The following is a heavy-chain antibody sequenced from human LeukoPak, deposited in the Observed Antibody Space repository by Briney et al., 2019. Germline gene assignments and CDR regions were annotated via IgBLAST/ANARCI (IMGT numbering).Heavy chain of an antibody. V-gene: IGHV3-53*01. CDR1: GFIVSGHY. D-gene: IGHD1-26*01. Sequence: PGGSLRLSCAASGFIVSGHYMSWVRKAPGKGLEWISVLHSGGTAHYADSVKGRFTLSRDNSKNMLFLQMNSLRADDTAVYYCATSPEWDLLIQHWGQGTLVSVSS. J-gene: IGHJ1*01. CDR2: LHSGGTA. CDR3: ATSPEWDLLIQH.